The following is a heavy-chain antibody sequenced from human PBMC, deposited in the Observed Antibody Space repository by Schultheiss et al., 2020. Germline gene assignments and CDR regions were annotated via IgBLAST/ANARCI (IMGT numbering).Heavy chain of an antibody. CDR2: IIPIFGTA. J-gene: IGHJ6*02. Sequence: SVQVSCKASGGTFSSYAISWVRQAPGQGLEWMGGIIPIFGTANYAQKFQGRVTITADESTSTAYMELSSLRSEDTAVYYCARLNDILTGFGYYYGMDVWGQGTTVTVSS. CDR1: GGTFSSYA. CDR3: ARLNDILTGFGYYYGMDV. V-gene: IGHV1-69*13. D-gene: IGHD3-9*01.